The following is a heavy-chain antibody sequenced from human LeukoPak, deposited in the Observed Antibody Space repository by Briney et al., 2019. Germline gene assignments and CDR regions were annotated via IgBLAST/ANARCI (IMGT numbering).Heavy chain of an antibody. J-gene: IGHJ5*02. Sequence: ASVKVSCKASGYTFTRFDSNWVRQATGQGLEWMGWMNPYSGNTGYAQKFQGRVTITRNTSISTAYMELSSLRSEDTAVDYCARGRELWFGELLTWFDPWGQGTLVTVSS. CDR1: GYTFTRFD. D-gene: IGHD3-10*01. CDR2: MNPYSGNT. CDR3: ARGRELWFGELLTWFDP. V-gene: IGHV1-8*03.